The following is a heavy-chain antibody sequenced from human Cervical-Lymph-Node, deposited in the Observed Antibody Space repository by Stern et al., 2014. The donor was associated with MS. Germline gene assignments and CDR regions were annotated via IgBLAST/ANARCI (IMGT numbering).Heavy chain of an antibody. J-gene: IGHJ3*02. CDR1: GFIFSDYN. CDR2: ISSSGSTI. D-gene: IGHD4-17*01. Sequence: VQLEESGGGLVQPGGSLRLSCAASGFIFSDYNMNWVRQAPGRGPEWLSFISSSGSTIYYADSVKGRFTISRDNANNLLYLQLSGLRAEDTALYYCAKNKRDYGDYLSTDVLDIWGQGTMVTVSS. V-gene: IGHV3-48*01. CDR3: AKNKRDYGDYLSTDVLDI.